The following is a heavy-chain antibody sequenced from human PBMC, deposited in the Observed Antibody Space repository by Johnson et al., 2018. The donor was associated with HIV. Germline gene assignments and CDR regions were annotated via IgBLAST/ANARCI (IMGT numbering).Heavy chain of an antibody. J-gene: IGHJ3*02. D-gene: IGHD6-6*01. CDR2: TPGGDGGT. V-gene: IGHV3-23*04. CDR1: GFKYAAS. CDR3: AKCPSPTSPRAFDI. Sequence: VQLVESGGGLVQPGGSLRVSCAASGFKYAASGLAFSNYAVKWVSHTPGGDGGTSFADSVRGRFTISRDNSKNTLFLQMNSLRVEDTAIYYCAKCPSPTSPRAFDIWGQGTMVTVSS.